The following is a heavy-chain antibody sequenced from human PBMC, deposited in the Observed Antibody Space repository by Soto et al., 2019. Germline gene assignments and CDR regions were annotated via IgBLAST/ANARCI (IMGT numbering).Heavy chain of an antibody. Sequence: PSETLSLTCAVSGGSISSSNWWSWVRQPPGKGLEWIGEIYHSGSTNYNPSLKSRVTISVDKSKNQLSLKLSSVTAADTAVYYCASTYYYDSSGYLAPLGMDVWGQGTTVTVS. D-gene: IGHD3-22*01. J-gene: IGHJ6*02. CDR1: GGSISSSNW. CDR3: ASTYYYDSSGYLAPLGMDV. CDR2: IYHSGST. V-gene: IGHV4-4*02.